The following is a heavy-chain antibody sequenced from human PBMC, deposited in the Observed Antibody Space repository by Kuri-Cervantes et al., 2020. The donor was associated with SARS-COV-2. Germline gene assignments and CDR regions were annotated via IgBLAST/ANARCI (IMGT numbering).Heavy chain of an antibody. CDR2: IYHSGTT. J-gene: IGHJ4*02. V-gene: IGHV4-61*08. D-gene: IGHD6-13*01. CDR3: ARDDGSS. Sequence: SETLSLTCTVSGGSISSGDYYWSWIRQPPGKGLEWIGYIYHSGTTNYNPSLKSRVTMSVDTSKNQFSLKLSSVTTADTAVYYCARDDGSSWGQGTLVTVSS. CDR1: GGSISSGDYY.